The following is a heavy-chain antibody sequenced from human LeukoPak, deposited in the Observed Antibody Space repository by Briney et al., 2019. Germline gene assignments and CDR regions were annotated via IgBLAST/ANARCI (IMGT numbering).Heavy chain of an antibody. D-gene: IGHD5-18*01. CDR1: GIIFSNYW. CDR2: INRDGSST. J-gene: IGHJ4*02. V-gene: IGHV3-74*01. CDR3: ARGGGYSYGSFDY. Sequence: GGSLRLSCAASGIIFSNYWMHWVRQAPGQGLVWVSRINRDGSSTSYADSVKGRFTISRDNAKNTLYLQLNSLRAEDKAVYYCARGGGYSYGSFDYWGQGTLVTVSS.